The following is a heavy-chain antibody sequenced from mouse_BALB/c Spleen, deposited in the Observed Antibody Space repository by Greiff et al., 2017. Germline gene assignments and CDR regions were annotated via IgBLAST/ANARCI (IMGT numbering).Heavy chain of an antibody. CDR1: GFSLTSYG. CDR2: IWSGGST. J-gene: IGHJ4*01. D-gene: IGHD1-3*01. Sequence: VKLVESGPGLVAPSQSLSITCTVSGFSLTSYGVHWVRQPPGKGLEWLGVIWSGGSTDYNAAFISRLSISKDNSKSQVFFKMNSLQADDTAIYYCARGFNSYAMDYWGQGTSVTVSS. CDR3: ARGFNSYAMDY. V-gene: IGHV2-4*02.